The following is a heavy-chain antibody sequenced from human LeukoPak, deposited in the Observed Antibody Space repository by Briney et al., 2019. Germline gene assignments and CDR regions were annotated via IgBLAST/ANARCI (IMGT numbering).Heavy chain of an antibody. CDR2: IYYSGST. J-gene: IGHJ4*02. D-gene: IGHD1-26*01. V-gene: IGHV4-31*11. CDR1: GGSISSGGYY. CDR3: ARGANLYYFDY. Sequence: PSETLSLTCAVSGGSISSGGYYWSWIRQHPGKDLEWIGYIYYSGSTYYNPSLKSRVTISVDTSKNQFSLKLSSVTAADTAVYYCARGANLYYFDYWGQGTLVTVSS.